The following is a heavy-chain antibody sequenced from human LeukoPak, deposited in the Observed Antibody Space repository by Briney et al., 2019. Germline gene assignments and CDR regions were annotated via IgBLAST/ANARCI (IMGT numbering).Heavy chain of an antibody. CDR1: GFTFSSYG. V-gene: IGHV3-33*01. CDR2: IWYDGSNK. J-gene: IGHJ4*02. D-gene: IGHD3-10*01. CDR3: ARDHYGSGSYYFDY. Sequence: GGSLRLSCAASGFTFSSYGMHWVRQAPGKGLEWVAVIWYDGSNKYYADSVKGRFTISRDNSKNTLYLQMNSLRAEDTAVYYCARDHYGSGSYYFDYWGQGTLV.